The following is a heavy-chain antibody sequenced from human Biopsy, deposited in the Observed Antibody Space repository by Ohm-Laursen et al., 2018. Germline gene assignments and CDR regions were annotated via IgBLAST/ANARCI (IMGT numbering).Heavy chain of an antibody. CDR1: GGSISRSSYY. V-gene: IGHV4-39*01. J-gene: IGHJ4*02. CDR3: ARQEFATSPLDY. CDR2: IYYSGST. D-gene: IGHD3-10*01. Sequence: GTLSLTCTVTGGSISRSSYYWDWIRQPPGKGLEWIGSIYYSGSTYYNQSLKSRVTISADRSKNQFSLKLTSVTAADTAMYYCARQEFATSPLDYWGQGSLVTVSS.